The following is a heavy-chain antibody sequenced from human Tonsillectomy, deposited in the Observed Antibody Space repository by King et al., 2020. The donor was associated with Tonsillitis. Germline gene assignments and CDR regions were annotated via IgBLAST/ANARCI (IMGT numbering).Heavy chain of an antibody. D-gene: IGHD6-19*01. CDR1: GYTLIELS. CDR2: FDPEDGET. Sequence: VQLVQSGAEVKKPGASVKVSCKVSGYTLIELSMHWVRQAPGKGLEWMGGFDPEDGETIYAQRFQGRVTMTEDTSTDTAYMDLSSLRSEDTAVYYCATGLANMAVAGRTRIFDFWGQGTPVTVSS. CDR3: ATGLANMAVAGRTRIFDF. J-gene: IGHJ4*02. V-gene: IGHV1-24*01.